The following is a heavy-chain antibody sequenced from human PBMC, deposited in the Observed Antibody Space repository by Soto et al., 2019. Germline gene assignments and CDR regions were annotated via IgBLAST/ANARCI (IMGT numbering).Heavy chain of an antibody. D-gene: IGHD3-10*01. CDR2: VHSTGST. J-gene: IGHJ4*02. CDR1: GGSMSGYH. CDR3: ARDSVSLTLFDY. V-gene: IGHV4-4*07. Sequence: QVELQESGPRLVRPSETLYLTCTVSGGSMSGYHWSWVRQPAGKGLEWIGRVHSTGSTDYNPSVESRITVPLDTSTKQFSLKLRSVTAADTALYFCARDSVSLTLFDYWGQGILVTVSS.